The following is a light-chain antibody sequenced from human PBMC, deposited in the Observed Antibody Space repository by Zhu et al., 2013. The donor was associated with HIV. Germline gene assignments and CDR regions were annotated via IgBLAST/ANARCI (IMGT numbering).Light chain of an antibody. CDR1: QSVSRS. Sequence: EIVMTQSPATLSVSPGERATLSCRASQSVSRSLAWYQQKPGQPPRLLIFGASNRATGIPDRFSGSGSGTDFTLTISSLQPEDFAIYFCQQFTDYPPSITFGQGTRLEIK. J-gene: IGKJ5*01. V-gene: IGKV3D-15*01. CDR3: QQFTDYPPSIT. CDR2: GAS.